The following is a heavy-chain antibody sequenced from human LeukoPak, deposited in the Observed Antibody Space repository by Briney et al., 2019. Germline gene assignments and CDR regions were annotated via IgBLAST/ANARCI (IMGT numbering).Heavy chain of an antibody. J-gene: IGHJ4*02. V-gene: IGHV3-23*01. Sequence: GGSLRLSCAASGFTFRSHAMSWVRQAPEKGLEWVSAISGGGGSTYYADSVKGRFTISRDNYKKILFLQMNSQRAEDTAVYLCAKRGVVIRVILVGFHKEAYYFDSWGQGALVTVSS. CDR2: ISGGGGST. CDR1: GFTFRSHA. D-gene: IGHD3-22*01. CDR3: AKRGVVIRVILVGFHKEAYYFDS.